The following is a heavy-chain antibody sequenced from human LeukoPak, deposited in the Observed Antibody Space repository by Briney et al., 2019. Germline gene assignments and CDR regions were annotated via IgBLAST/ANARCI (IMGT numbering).Heavy chain of an antibody. Sequence: GGSLRLSCAASGFTFSSYSMNWVRQAPGEGLEWVSSTSSSSSYIYYADSGKGRFTNTRDNAKNSLYLQVNSLRAEDTALYYCAKAPVGGGQWLVDYFHYWGQGTLVTVSS. CDR3: AKAPVGGGQWLVDYFHY. CDR1: GFTFSSYS. V-gene: IGHV3-21*04. CDR2: TSSSSSYI. J-gene: IGHJ4*02. D-gene: IGHD6-19*01.